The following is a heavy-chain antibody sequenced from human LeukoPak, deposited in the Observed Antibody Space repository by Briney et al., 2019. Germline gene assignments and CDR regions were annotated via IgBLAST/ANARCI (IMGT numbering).Heavy chain of an antibody. CDR3: AKDQGGYCSGGSCYADAFDI. CDR2: ISSSSSTI. Sequence: GGSLRLSCAASGFTFSSYSMNWVRQAPGKGLEWVSYISSSSSTIYYADSVKGRFTISRDNSKNTLYLQMNSLRAEDTAVYYCAKDQGGYCSGGSCYADAFDIWGQGTMVTVSS. J-gene: IGHJ3*02. D-gene: IGHD2-15*01. V-gene: IGHV3-48*01. CDR1: GFTFSSYS.